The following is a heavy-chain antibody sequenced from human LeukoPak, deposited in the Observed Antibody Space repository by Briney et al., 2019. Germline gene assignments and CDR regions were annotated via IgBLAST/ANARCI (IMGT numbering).Heavy chain of an antibody. V-gene: IGHV4-39*07. J-gene: IGHJ4*02. CDR2: IYSSGGT. Sequence: PSETLSLTCSVSGVSISSGSNYWGWIRQPPGKTLEWIGSIYSSGGTYYNPSLKSRAIILIDTAKNHVSLNLSSVTAADTAVYYCARGRRQYSSSSGFYGSGSYYFLFDYWGQGTLVTVSS. CDR3: ARGRRQYSSSSGFYGSGSYYFLFDY. CDR1: GVSISSGSNY. D-gene: IGHD3-10*01.